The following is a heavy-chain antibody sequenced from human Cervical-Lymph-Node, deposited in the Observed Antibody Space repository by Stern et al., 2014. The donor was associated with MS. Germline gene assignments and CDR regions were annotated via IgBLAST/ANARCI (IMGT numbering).Heavy chain of an antibody. Sequence: EVQLVESGGGLVQPGRSLRLSCTASGFTFDDYAMHWVRQAPGKGLEWVSGINWNRGTIVYADSVKGRFTISRDNAKNSLYLQMNSLRAEDTALYYCARVVAGIAVSGSYFDYWGQGTLVTVSS. CDR2: INWNRGTI. CDR1: GFTFDDYA. V-gene: IGHV3-9*01. D-gene: IGHD6-19*01. J-gene: IGHJ4*02. CDR3: ARVVAGIAVSGSYFDY.